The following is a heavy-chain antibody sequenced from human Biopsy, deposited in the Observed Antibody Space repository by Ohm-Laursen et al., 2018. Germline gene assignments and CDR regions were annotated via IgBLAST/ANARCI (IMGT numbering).Heavy chain of an antibody. Sequence: GQTLSLTCAASGFTFSDYYMIWVRQTPGKGLEWVSTISSSSDNIYYVDSVKGRLTISRDNAKNSLYLQMNSLRAEDTAVYYCARSRGSSGIATIYYYGMDVWGQGTTVTVSS. CDR3: ARSRGSSGIATIYYYGMDV. D-gene: IGHD3-10*01. V-gene: IGHV3-69-1*02. CDR2: ISSSSDNI. J-gene: IGHJ6*02. CDR1: GFTFSDYY.